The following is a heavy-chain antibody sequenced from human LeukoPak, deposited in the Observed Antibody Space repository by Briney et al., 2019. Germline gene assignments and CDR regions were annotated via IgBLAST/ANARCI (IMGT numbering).Heavy chain of an antibody. D-gene: IGHD6-13*01. CDR2: IYYSGST. CDR1: CGSISSGSYY. CDR3: ARAYSPPQWSPFDY. V-gene: IGHV4-39*07. J-gene: IGHJ4*02. Sequence: SETLSLTCTVSCGSISSGSYYWGWIRQPPGKGLEWIGSIYYSGSTYYKPSLKSRVTISLDTSKNQFSLKLSSVTAADTAVYYCARAYSPPQWSPFDYWGQGTLVTVSS.